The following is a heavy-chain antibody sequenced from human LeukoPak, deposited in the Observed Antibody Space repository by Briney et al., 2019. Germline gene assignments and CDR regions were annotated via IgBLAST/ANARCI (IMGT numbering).Heavy chain of an antibody. Sequence: GGSLRLSCAASGFAFSNFTIHWVRQAPGKGLEYVSAISGNGGSTYYAESVKGRFTISRDNSKNTMYLQMGSLRPEDMAVYYCTRGWGFSSGWYYFDFWGQGTLVTVSS. J-gene: IGHJ4*01. CDR3: TRGWGFSSGWYYFDF. D-gene: IGHD6-19*01. V-gene: IGHV3-64*02. CDR1: GFAFSNFT. CDR2: ISGNGGST.